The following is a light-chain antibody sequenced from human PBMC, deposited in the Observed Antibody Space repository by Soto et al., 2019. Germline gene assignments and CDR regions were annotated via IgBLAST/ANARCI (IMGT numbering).Light chain of an antibody. CDR2: WAS. CDR3: QQRSNSPLT. Sequence: PGERATLSCWASQCVSSNYLAWYQQRPGQAPRVLIYWASSRTTGIPDRFSGSESGTDFTLTISSLEAEDVALYYCQQRSNSPLTFGQGTRLEIK. CDR1: QCVSSNY. V-gene: IGKV3D-20*02. J-gene: IGKJ5*01.